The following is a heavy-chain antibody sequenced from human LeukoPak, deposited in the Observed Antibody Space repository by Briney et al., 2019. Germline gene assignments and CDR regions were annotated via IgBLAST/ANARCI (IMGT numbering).Heavy chain of an antibody. Sequence: SETLSLTCTVSGGSISSYYWSWIRQPAGKGLEWIGRIYASGSTNYNPSPKSRVTMSVDMSTNQFSLKLTSVTAADTAVYYCARDDIAVAGTGDYWGQGTLVTVSS. D-gene: IGHD6-19*01. V-gene: IGHV4-4*07. J-gene: IGHJ4*02. CDR1: GGSISSYY. CDR3: ARDDIAVAGTGDY. CDR2: IYASGST.